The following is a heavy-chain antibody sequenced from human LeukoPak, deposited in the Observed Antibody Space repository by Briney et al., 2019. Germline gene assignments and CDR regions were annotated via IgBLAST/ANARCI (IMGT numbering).Heavy chain of an antibody. D-gene: IGHD5-18*01. J-gene: IGHJ4*02. CDR3: ARSSGIQLWLSYFDY. V-gene: IGHV4-34*01. CDR1: GGSFSGYY. CDR2: INHSGST. Sequence: SETLSLTCAVYGGSFSGYYWSWIRQPSGKGLEWIGEINHSGSTNYNPSLKSRVTISVDTSKNQFSLKLSSVTAADTAVYYCARSSGIQLWLSYFDYWGQGTMVTVSS.